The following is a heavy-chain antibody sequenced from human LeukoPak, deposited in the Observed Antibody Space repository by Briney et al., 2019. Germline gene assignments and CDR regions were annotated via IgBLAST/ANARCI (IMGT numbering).Heavy chain of an antibody. CDR3: ARHSGYYHYFDY. J-gene: IGHJ4*02. D-gene: IGHD3-22*01. Sequence: SETLSLTCTVSGGSISSSSHYWGWIRQPPGKRLEWIGSIYYSGSTYYNPSLKSRVTISVDTSKNQFSLKLSSVTAADTAVYYCARHSGYYHYFDYWGQGTLVTVSS. CDR2: IYYSGST. CDR1: GGSISSSSHY. V-gene: IGHV4-39*01.